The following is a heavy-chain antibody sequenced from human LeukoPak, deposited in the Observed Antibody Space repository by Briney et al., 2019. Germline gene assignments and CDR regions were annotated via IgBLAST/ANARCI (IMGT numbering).Heavy chain of an antibody. D-gene: IGHD1-7*01. CDR2: IIPILGIA. CDR3: ARDIRAGTTGKSEWFDP. V-gene: IGHV1-69*04. Sequence: SVKVSCKASGYTFTSYGISWVRPAPGQGLEWMGRIIPILGIANYAQKFQGRVTITADKSTSTAYMELSSLRSEDTAVYYCARDIRAGTTGKSEWFDPWGQGTLVTVSS. CDR1: GYTFTSYG. J-gene: IGHJ5*02.